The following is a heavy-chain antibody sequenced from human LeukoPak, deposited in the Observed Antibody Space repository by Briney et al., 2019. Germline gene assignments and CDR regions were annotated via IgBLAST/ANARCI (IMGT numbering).Heavy chain of an antibody. CDR1: GGSISSTSHY. D-gene: IGHD3-16*01. Sequence: PSETLSLTCSVSGGSISSTSHYWGWVRQPPGQGLEWIVHIYDSGSTYYNPSLRSRVTLYVDTSTNQFSLKRSSVTAADTAVYYCARTEEDYIWGSYALSYWGRGTLVTVSS. V-gene: IGHV4-39*01. CDR2: IYDSGST. CDR3: ARTEEDYIWGSYALSY. J-gene: IGHJ4*02.